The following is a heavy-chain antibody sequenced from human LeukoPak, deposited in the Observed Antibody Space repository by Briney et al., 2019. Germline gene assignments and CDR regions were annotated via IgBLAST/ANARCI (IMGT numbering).Heavy chain of an antibody. J-gene: IGHJ4*02. D-gene: IGHD2-8*01. CDR3: AKDLMTGQYPHIY. V-gene: IGHV3-30*02. Sequence: GGSLRLSCAASGFTFSSYGMHWVRQAPGKGQEWVAFIRYDGSNKYYADSVKGRFTISRDNSKNTLYLQMNSLRAEDTAVYYCAKDLMTGQYPHIYWGQGTLVTVSS. CDR1: GFTFSSYG. CDR2: IRYDGSNK.